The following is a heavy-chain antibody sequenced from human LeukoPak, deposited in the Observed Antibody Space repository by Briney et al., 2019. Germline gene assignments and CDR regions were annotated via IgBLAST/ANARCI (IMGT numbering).Heavy chain of an antibody. CDR1: GGSISSSSYY. CDR2: IYYSGST. V-gene: IGHV4-39*01. D-gene: IGHD3-3*01. Sequence: PSETLSLTCTVSGGSISSSSYYWGWLRQPPGKGLEWIGSIYYSGSTYYNPSHNSRVTISVDTSKNQFSLKLSSVTAADTAVYYCEGDFWSYYYMDVWGKGTTVTVSS. J-gene: IGHJ6*03. CDR3: EGDFWSYYYMDV.